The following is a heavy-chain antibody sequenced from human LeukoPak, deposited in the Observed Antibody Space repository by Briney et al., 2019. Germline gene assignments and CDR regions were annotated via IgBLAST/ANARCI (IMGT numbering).Heavy chain of an antibody. CDR1: GFTFTSYW. D-gene: IGHD4-11*01. J-gene: IGHJ4*02. CDR3: ARNHDYGNTVDY. V-gene: IGHV3-74*01. CDR2: INSDGSST. Sequence: GGSLRLSCAASGFTFTSYWMHWVRQAPGKGLVWVSRINSDGSSTTYADSVKGRFTISRDNAKNTLYLQMNSLRAEGTAVYYCARNHDYGNTVDYWGQGTLVTVSS.